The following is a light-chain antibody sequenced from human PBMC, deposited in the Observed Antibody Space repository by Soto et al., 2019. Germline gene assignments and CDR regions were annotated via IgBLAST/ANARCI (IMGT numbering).Light chain of an antibody. Sequence: DIQMTQSPSSLSASVGDRVTITCQASQDIDNYLNWYQQKPGKAPKLLIYDASSLEAGVPSRFSGSGSGTDFTFAISSVQPEDIATYYCQQYHTLYTFGQGTKLEI. CDR3: QQYHTLYT. J-gene: IGKJ2*01. V-gene: IGKV1-33*01. CDR2: DAS. CDR1: QDIDNY.